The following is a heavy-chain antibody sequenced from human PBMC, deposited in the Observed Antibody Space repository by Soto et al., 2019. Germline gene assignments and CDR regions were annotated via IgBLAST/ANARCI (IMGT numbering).Heavy chain of an antibody. CDR3: ARDKSSSWSGGMDV. V-gene: IGHV3-30-3*01. D-gene: IGHD6-13*01. CDR1: GFTFSSYA. CDR2: ISYDGSNK. J-gene: IGHJ6*02. Sequence: QVQLVESGGGVVQPGRSLRLSCAASGFTFSSYAMHWVRQAPGKGLEWVAVISYDGSNKYYADSVKGRFTISRDNSKNTLDLQMNSLRAEDTAVYYCARDKSSSWSGGMDVWGQGTTVTVSS.